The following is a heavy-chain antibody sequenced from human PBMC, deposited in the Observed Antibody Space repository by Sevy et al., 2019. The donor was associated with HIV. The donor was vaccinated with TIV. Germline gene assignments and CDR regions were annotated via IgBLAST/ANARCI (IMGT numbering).Heavy chain of an antibody. CDR3: ARAVLPYCSGGSCYSNYGMDV. CDR2: ISYDGSNK. CDR1: GFTFCSYA. J-gene: IGHJ6*02. Sequence: GGSLRLSCAASGFTFCSYAMHWVRQAPGKGLEWVAVISYDGSNKYYADSVKGRFTISRDNSKNTLYLQMNSLRAEDTAVYYCARAVLPYCSGGSCYSNYGMDVWGQGTTVTVSS. V-gene: IGHV3-30-3*01. D-gene: IGHD2-15*01.